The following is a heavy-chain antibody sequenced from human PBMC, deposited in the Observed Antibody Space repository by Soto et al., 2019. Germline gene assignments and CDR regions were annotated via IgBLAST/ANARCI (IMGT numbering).Heavy chain of an antibody. CDR1: GGSFSGYY. Sequence: QVQLQQWGAGLLKPSETLSLTCAVYGGSFSGYYWSWIRQPPGKGLEWIGEINHSGSTNYNPSLKGRVNLSVDTADDQFSRKLSSVTAADSAVYYCGIGRNRYCSCCSCRLLHWFHPWGQGTLVTVSS. V-gene: IGHV4-34*01. J-gene: IGHJ5*02. CDR2: INHSGST. CDR3: GIGRNRYCSCCSCRLLHWFHP. D-gene: IGHD2-15*01.